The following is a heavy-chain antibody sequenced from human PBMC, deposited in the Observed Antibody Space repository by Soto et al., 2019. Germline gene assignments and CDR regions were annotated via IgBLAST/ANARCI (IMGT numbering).Heavy chain of an antibody. D-gene: IGHD5-18*01. J-gene: IGHJ4*02. CDR2: ISYSGSA. V-gene: IGHV4-39*01. Sequence: PSQTLSLTSTVSGGSISSSSCYWGWIRQPPGKGLEWIGRISYSGSAHYNPSLKSRVPISVDTSKNQFSLKVISVTAADTAVYYCARLDIAMVDYWGQGTLVTVSS. CDR1: GGSISSSSCY. CDR3: ARLDIAMVDY.